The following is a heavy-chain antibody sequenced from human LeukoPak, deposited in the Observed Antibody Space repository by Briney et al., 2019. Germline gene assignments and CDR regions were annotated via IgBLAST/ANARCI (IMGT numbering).Heavy chain of an antibody. Sequence: GASVKVSCRASGYTFTSYGISWVRQAPGQGLEWMGWISAYNGNTNYAQKLQGRVTMTTDTSTSTAYMELRSLRSDDTAVYYCAKGGGSSWPDYYYYYYMDVWGKGTTVTVSS. CDR3: AKGGGSSWPDYYYYYYMDV. CDR2: ISAYNGNT. CDR1: GYTFTSYG. V-gene: IGHV1-18*01. J-gene: IGHJ6*03. D-gene: IGHD6-13*01.